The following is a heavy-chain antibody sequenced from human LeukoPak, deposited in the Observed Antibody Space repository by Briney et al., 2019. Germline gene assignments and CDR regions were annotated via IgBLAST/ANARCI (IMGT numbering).Heavy chain of an antibody. Sequence: ASVKVSCEASGYTFTGYYMHWVRQAPGQGLEWMGWINPNSGGTNYAQKFQGRVTMTRDTSISTAYMELSRLRSDDTAVYYCARPYYGSGSYSDYFDYWGQGTLVTVSS. CDR2: INPNSGGT. CDR3: ARPYYGSGSYSDYFDY. J-gene: IGHJ4*02. D-gene: IGHD3-10*01. CDR1: GYTFTGYY. V-gene: IGHV1-2*02.